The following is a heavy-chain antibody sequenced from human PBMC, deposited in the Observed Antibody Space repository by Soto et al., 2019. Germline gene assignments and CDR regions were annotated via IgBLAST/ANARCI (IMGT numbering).Heavy chain of an antibody. CDR1: GGSISSSSYY. Sequence: PSETLSLTCTVSGGSISSSSYYWGWIRQPPGKGLEWIGHIFHTGSTYSNPSLKSRVTMSVDTSKNQFSLSLSSVTATDTAVYYCARRRIVVATNFDSWGQGTLVTVSS. D-gene: IGHD1-26*01. CDR2: IFHTGST. V-gene: IGHV4-39*01. CDR3: ARRRIVVATNFDS. J-gene: IGHJ5*01.